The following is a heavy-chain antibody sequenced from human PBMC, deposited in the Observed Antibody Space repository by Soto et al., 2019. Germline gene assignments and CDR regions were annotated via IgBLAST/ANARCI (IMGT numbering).Heavy chain of an antibody. CDR1: GGTFSSYA. J-gene: IGHJ5*02. CDR2: IIHIFGTA. V-gene: IGHV1-69*01. Sequence: QVQLVQSGAEVKKPGSSVKVSCKASGGTFSSYAISWVRQAPGQGLEWMGGIIHIFGTANYAQKFQGRVTITEEESTSTAYMELSRLRSEDTALYYCARLGVVTTLASWFDPWGQGTLVTVSS. D-gene: IGHD2-21*02. CDR3: ARLGVVTTLASWFDP.